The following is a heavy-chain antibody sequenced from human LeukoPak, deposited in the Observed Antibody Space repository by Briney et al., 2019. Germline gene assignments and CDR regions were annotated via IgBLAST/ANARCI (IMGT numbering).Heavy chain of an antibody. CDR3: ARSSRSYYYYYMDV. V-gene: IGHV1-69*01. D-gene: IGHD1-26*01. CDR1: GGTFSSYA. CDR2: IMPILDTA. J-gene: IGHJ6*03. Sequence: SVKVSCKASGGTFSSYAISWVRQAPGQGLEWMGGIMPILDTANYAQKFQGRVTITADESTNTPYMELSSLRSEDTAVYYCARSSRSYYYYYMDVWGKGTTVTISS.